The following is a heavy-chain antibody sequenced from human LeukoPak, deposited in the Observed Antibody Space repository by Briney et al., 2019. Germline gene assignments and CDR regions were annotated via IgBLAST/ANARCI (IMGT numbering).Heavy chain of an antibody. CDR1: GFTFSSYA. D-gene: IGHD2-2*01. CDR3: AKGRRCSSTSCYSGKYYYYYGMDV. J-gene: IGHJ6*02. V-gene: IGHV3-23*01. Sequence: GGSLRLSCAASGFTFSSYAMSWVRQAPGKGLEWVSAISGSGGSTYYADSVKGRFTISRDNSKSTLYLQMNSLRAEDTAVYYCAKGRRCSSTSCYSGKYYYYYGMDVWGQGTTVTVSS. CDR2: ISGSGGST.